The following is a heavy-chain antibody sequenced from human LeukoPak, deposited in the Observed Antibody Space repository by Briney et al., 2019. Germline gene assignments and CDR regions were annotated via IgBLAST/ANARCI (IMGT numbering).Heavy chain of an antibody. J-gene: IGHJ4*02. V-gene: IGHV4-39*01. CDR2: IFYSGTT. CDR1: GGSISSSNYY. D-gene: IGHD1-26*01. Sequence: PSETLSLTCTVSGGSISSSNYYWGWVRQPPGKGLEWIGSIFYSGTTYYNPSLESRVTLSVDTSKNQFSLILRSVTAADTAVYYCARRGRLRSYNDYWGQGTLVTVSS. CDR3: ARRGRLRSYNDY.